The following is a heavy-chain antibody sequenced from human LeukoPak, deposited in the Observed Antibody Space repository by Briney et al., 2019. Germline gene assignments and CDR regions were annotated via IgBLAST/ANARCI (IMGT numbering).Heavy chain of an antibody. CDR2: ISSSGSTI. CDR3: ARTLLRYFDWSPQDY. Sequence: GGSLRLSCAASGFTFSDYYMSWIRQAPGKGLEWLSYISSSGSTIYYADSVKGRFTISRDNAKNSLYLQMNSLRAEDTAFYYCARTLLRYFDWSPQDYWGQGTLVTVSS. D-gene: IGHD3-9*01. J-gene: IGHJ4*02. CDR1: GFTFSDYY. V-gene: IGHV3-11*04.